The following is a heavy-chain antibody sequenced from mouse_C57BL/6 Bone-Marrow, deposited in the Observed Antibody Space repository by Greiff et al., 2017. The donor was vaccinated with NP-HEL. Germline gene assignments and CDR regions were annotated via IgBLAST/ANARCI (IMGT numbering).Heavy chain of an antibody. CDR1: GFTFTDYY. J-gene: IGHJ1*03. Sequence: EVQLVESGGGLVQPGGSLSLSCAASGFTFTDYYMSWVRQPPGKALEWLGFIRNKANGYTTEYSASVKGRFTISRDNSQSILYLQMNALRAEDSATYYCARWGLLQYFDVWGTGTTVTVSS. CDR2: IRNKANGYTT. D-gene: IGHD2-3*01. V-gene: IGHV7-3*01. CDR3: ARWGLLQYFDV.